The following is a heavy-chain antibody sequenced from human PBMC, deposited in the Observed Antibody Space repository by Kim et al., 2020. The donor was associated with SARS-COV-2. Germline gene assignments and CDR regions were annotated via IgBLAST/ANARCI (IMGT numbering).Heavy chain of an antibody. CDR3: ASGYDFDY. V-gene: IGHV6-1*01. Sequence: KWYNDYAVSVKSRITINPDTSKNQFSLQLNSVTPEDTAVYYCASGYDFDYWGQGTLVTVSS. J-gene: IGHJ4*02. D-gene: IGHD5-12*01. CDR2: KWYN.